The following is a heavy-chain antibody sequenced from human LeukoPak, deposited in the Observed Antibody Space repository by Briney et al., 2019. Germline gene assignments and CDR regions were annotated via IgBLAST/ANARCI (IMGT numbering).Heavy chain of an antibody. Sequence: PGGSLRLSCAASGFTFSSYAMHWVRQAPGKGLEWVAVISYDGSNKYYADSVKGRFTISRDNSKNTLYLQMNSLRAEDTAVYYCARVDGSGSYYLLLVGAQDAFDIWGQGTMVTVSS. D-gene: IGHD3-10*01. V-gene: IGHV3-30*04. J-gene: IGHJ3*02. CDR3: ARVDGSGSYYLLLVGAQDAFDI. CDR2: ISYDGSNK. CDR1: GFTFSSYA.